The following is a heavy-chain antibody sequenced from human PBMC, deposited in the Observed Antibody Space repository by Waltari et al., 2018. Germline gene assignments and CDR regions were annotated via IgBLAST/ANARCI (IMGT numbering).Heavy chain of an antibody. Sequence: QLVESGGDSVQPGGSLRLSCVTSGFTFSNFYMRWVRQAPGKGLEWVASIKQDGSEKYYVDSVKGRFTVSRDNAKNSLYLRMNNLRADDTAVYYCTTLSVTKTSDYWGQGTLVTVSS. J-gene: IGHJ4*02. D-gene: IGHD4-4*01. CDR2: IKQDGSEK. CDR1: GFTFSNFY. CDR3: TTLSVTKTSDY. V-gene: IGHV3-7*01.